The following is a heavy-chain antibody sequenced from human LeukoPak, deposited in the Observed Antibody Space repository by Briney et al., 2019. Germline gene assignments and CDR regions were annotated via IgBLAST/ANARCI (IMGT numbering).Heavy chain of an antibody. CDR1: GGSINSYY. CDR3: ARNTQPASIITMIVVGGAFDI. CDR2: IYTSGST. Sequence: SETLSLTCTVSGGSINSYYWSWIRQPAGRGLEWIGRIYTSGSTNYNPSLKSRVTMSVDTSKNQFSLKLSSVTAADTAVYYCARNTQPASIITMIVVGGAFDIWGQWTMVTVSS. J-gene: IGHJ3*02. D-gene: IGHD3-22*01. V-gene: IGHV4-4*07.